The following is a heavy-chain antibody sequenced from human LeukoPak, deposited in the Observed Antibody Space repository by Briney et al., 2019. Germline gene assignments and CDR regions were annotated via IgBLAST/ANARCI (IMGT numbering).Heavy chain of an antibody. CDR1: GFPFSSYI. D-gene: IGHD6-6*01. Sequence: PGGSLRLSCTVSGFPFSSYIMNWVRQAPGRGLEWVSSISSTSSYINYIDSVKGRFTISRDNAKNSLYLQMSSLRAEDTAIYYCALSYSASSYIDYWGQGTLVTVSS. CDR2: ISSTSSYI. V-gene: IGHV3-21*01. CDR3: ALSYSASSYIDY. J-gene: IGHJ4*02.